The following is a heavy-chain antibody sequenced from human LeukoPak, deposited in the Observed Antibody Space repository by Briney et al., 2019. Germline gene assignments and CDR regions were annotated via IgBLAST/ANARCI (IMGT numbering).Heavy chain of an antibody. CDR3: VRDHPGSNSLEY. Sequence: GGSLRLSCAAFGFTFRNYWMHWVRQPPGEGLEWVSRLRTDGDKKSYAASVRDRFTISRDNAKNMLYLQMNSLRVEDTAVYYCVRDHPGSNSLEYWGQGTPVTVSS. V-gene: IGHV3-74*01. CDR1: GFTFRNYW. CDR2: LRTDGDKK. D-gene: IGHD4-11*01. J-gene: IGHJ4*02.